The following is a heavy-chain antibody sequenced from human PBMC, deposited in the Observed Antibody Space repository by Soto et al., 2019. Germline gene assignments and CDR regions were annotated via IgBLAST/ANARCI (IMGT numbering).Heavy chain of an antibody. D-gene: IGHD5-12*01. V-gene: IGHV1-69*01. J-gene: IGHJ4*02. CDR1: GGTFSSYA. CDR3: ARQVEMATITSSFDY. Sequence: QVQLVQSGAEVKKPGSSVKVSCKASGGTFSSYAISWVRQAPRQGLEWMGGIIPIFGTANYAQKFQGRVTITADESTSTAYMELSSLRSEDTAVYYCARQVEMATITSSFDYWGQGTLVTVSS. CDR2: IIPIFGTA.